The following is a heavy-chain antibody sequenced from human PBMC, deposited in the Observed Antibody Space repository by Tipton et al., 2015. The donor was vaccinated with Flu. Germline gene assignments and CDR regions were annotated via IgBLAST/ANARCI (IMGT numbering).Heavy chain of an antibody. CDR3: ARERYSSGWLEYLQN. J-gene: IGHJ1*01. CDR2: IYSGGST. D-gene: IGHD6-19*01. CDR1: VGSISSYN. V-gene: IGHV4-4*07. Sequence: TLSLTCTVSVGSISSYNWNWIRQPAGKGLEWIGRIYSGGSTNYNPSLKRRVTMSIDSSKNQLSLKMTSVTAADTALYFCARERYSSGWLEYLQNWGQGTLDRVTS.